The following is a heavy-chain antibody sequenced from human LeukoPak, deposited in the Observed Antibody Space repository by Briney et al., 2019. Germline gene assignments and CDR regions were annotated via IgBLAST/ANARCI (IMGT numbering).Heavy chain of an antibody. J-gene: IGHJ3*02. Sequence: PETLSLTCTVSGGSINSYYWSWIRQPPGQGLEWIGYIYYTGGETNYNPSLKSRLTISVDTSKNQFSLMLTSVTAADPAVYYWARQPGETAALDIWAQGTMVTVSS. V-gene: IGHV4-59*08. D-gene: IGHD5-18*01. CDR2: IYYTGGET. CDR3: ARQPGETAALDI. CDR1: GGSINSYY.